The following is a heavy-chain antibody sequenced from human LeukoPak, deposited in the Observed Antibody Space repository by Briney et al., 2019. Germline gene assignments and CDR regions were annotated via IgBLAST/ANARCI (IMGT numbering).Heavy chain of an antibody. V-gene: IGHV3-48*04. CDR2: ISSSSSTI. CDR1: GFTFSSYS. J-gene: IGHJ4*02. D-gene: IGHD6-6*01. CDR3: AREWSSSSGKAFDY. Sequence: GGSLRLSCAASGFTFSSYSMNWVRQAPGKGLAWVSYISSSSSTIYYAESVKGRFTISRDNAKNSLYLQMNSLRAEDTAVYYCAREWSSSSGKAFDYWGQGTLVTVSS.